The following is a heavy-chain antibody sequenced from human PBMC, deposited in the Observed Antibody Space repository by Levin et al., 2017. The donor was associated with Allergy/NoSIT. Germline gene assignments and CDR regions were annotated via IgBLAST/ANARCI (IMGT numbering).Heavy chain of an antibody. CDR1: GGSISSYY. V-gene: IGHV4-59*01. CDR3: ARDGGGYSYGLDN. Sequence: SETLSLTCTVSGGSISSYYWSWIRQPPGKGLEWIGYIYYSGSTNYNPSLKSRVTISVDTSKNQFSLKLRSVTAADTAVYHCARDGGGYSYGLDNWGQGTLVTVSS. D-gene: IGHD5-18*01. J-gene: IGHJ4*02. CDR2: IYYSGST.